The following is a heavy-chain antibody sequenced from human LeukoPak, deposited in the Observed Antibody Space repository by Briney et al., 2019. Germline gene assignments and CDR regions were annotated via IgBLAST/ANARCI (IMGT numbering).Heavy chain of an antibody. D-gene: IGHD5/OR15-5a*01. Sequence: QESGPGLVKPSETLXLTCTVSGGSISRSSSYLGWLRQPPGKGLEWIGSIYYSGNTYYNPSLKSRVNISVDTSKNQVSLKLSSVTAADTAVYYCARRRTVSTTGRFDPWGQGILVTVSS. J-gene: IGHJ5*02. CDR1: GGSISRSSSY. V-gene: IGHV4-39*01. CDR2: IYYSGNT. CDR3: ARRRTVSTTGRFDP.